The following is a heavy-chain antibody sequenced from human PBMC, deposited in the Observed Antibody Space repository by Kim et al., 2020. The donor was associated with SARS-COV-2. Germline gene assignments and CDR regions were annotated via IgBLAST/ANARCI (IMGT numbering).Heavy chain of an antibody. CDR1: GFTFSNYA. CDR3: AKDLGERWLQSTLDY. J-gene: IGHJ4*02. Sequence: GGSLRLSCEATGFTFSNYAMSWVRQAPGKGLEWVSAITDTGGTTYYADSVKGRFTISRDTSKSTLYLQMNNLRAEDTAIYYCAKDLGERWLQSTLDYWGQGTLVTVSS. D-gene: IGHD5-12*01. CDR2: ITDTGGTT. V-gene: IGHV3-23*01.